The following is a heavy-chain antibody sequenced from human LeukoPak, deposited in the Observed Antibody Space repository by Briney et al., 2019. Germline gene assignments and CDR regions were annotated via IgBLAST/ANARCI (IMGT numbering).Heavy chain of an antibody. J-gene: IGHJ4*02. CDR2: INPNSGGT. V-gene: IGHV1-2*02. D-gene: IGHD3-22*01. CDR3: ARDHARGYHYY. CDR1: GYTFTGYY. Sequence: ASVKVSCKASGYTFTGYYMHWVRQAPGQGLEWMGWINPNSGGTNYAQEFQGRVTMTRDTSISTAYMELSRLRSDDTAVCYCARDHARGYHYYWGQGTLVTVSS.